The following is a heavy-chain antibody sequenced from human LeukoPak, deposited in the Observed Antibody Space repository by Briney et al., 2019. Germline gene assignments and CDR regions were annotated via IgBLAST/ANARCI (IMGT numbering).Heavy chain of an antibody. CDR3: ARAATGYSSGWYGDAFDI. Sequence: GGSLRLSCAASGFTFSSYWMSWVRQAPGKGLEWVANIKQDGSEKYYVDSVKGRFTISRDNAKNSLYLQMNSLRAEDTAVYYCARAATGYSSGWYGDAFDIWGQGTMVTVSS. J-gene: IGHJ3*02. V-gene: IGHV3-7*01. CDR2: IKQDGSEK. CDR1: GFTFSSYW. D-gene: IGHD6-19*01.